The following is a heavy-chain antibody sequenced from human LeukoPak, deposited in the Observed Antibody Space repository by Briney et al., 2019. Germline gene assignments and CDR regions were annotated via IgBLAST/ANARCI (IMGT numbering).Heavy chain of an antibody. J-gene: IGHJ4*02. Sequence: SETLSLTCTVSGYSISSGYYWGWIRQPPGKGLEWIGYIYYSGSTNYNPSLKSRVTISVDTSKNQFSLKLSSVTAADTAVYYCARGGKIAAAGHFDYWGQGTLVTVSS. V-gene: IGHV4-38-2*02. CDR2: IYYSGST. CDR1: GYSISSGYY. CDR3: ARGGKIAAAGHFDY. D-gene: IGHD6-13*01.